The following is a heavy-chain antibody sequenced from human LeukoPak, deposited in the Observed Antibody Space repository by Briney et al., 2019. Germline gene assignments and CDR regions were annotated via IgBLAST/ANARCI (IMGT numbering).Heavy chain of an antibody. V-gene: IGHV1-3*01. CDR2: INAGNGNT. CDR3: ARDSVSSGYAIDY. D-gene: IGHD3-22*01. J-gene: IGHJ4*02. CDR1: GYTFTSYA. Sequence: ASVKVSCKASGYTFTSYAMHWVRQAPGQRLEWMGWINAGNGNTKYPQKFQGRVTITRDTSASTAYMELSSLRSEDTAVYYCARDSVSSGYAIDYWGQGTLVTVSS.